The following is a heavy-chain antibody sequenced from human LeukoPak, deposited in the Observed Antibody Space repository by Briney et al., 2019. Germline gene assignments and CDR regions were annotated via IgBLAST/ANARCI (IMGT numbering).Heavy chain of an antibody. CDR2: ISGSGGST. V-gene: IGHV3-23*01. CDR3: ASDDAFDI. J-gene: IGHJ3*02. CDR1: GFTFSTYG. Sequence: YPGGTLRLSCAASGFTFSTYGMSWVRQAPGEGLEWVSAISGSGGSTYYADSVKGRFTISRDNSKNTLYLQMNSLRAEDTAVYYCASDDAFDIWGQGTMVTVSS.